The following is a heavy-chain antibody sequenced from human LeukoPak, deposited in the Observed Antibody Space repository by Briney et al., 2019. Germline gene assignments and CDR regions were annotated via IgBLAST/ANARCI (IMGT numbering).Heavy chain of an antibody. V-gene: IGHV1-2*02. J-gene: IGHJ4*02. CDR2: INPNSGGT. D-gene: IGHD4-17*01. Sequence: GASVKVSCKASGYAFTGYYMHWVRQAPGQGLEWMGWINPNSGGTNYAQKFQGRVTMTRDTSISTAYMELSSLRSDDTAVYYCARFSTVTPLDYWGQGTLVTVSS. CDR3: ARFSTVTPLDY. CDR1: GYAFTGYY.